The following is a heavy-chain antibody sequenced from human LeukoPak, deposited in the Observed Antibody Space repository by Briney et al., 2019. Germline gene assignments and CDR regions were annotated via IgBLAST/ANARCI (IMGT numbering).Heavy chain of an antibody. D-gene: IGHD3-10*01. CDR1: GGSFRGYY. Sequence: PSETLSLTCAVYGGSFRGYYWSWIRQPPGKGLEWIGEINQSGSTNYNPSLKSRVTISIDTTKNHFSLKLNSVTAADTAVYYCAINDGSGSYYKSDYWGRGTLVTVSS. CDR3: AINDGSGSYYKSDY. V-gene: IGHV4-34*01. CDR2: INQSGST. J-gene: IGHJ4*02.